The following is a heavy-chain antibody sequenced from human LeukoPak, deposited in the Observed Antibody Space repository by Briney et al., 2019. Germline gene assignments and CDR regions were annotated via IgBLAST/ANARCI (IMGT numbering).Heavy chain of an antibody. Sequence: SETLSLTCTVSGGSISSSSYYWGWIRQPPEKGLEWIGSIYYSGSTYYNPSLKSRVTISVDTSKNQFSLKLSSVTAADTAVYYCARQRIAAPTYYMDVWGKGTTVTVSS. V-gene: IGHV4-39*01. J-gene: IGHJ6*03. CDR3: ARQRIAAPTYYMDV. D-gene: IGHD6-13*01. CDR2: IYYSGST. CDR1: GGSISSSSYY.